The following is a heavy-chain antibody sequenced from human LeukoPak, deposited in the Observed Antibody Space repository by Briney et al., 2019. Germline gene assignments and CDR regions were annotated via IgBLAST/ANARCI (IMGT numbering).Heavy chain of an antibody. V-gene: IGHV1-18*01. D-gene: IGHD3-3*01. CDR3: AIITIFGVVPPYMDV. Sequence: ASVKVSCKASGYTFTSYGISWVRQAPGQGLEWVGWISAYNGNTNHAQKLQGRVTMTTDTSTSTAYMELRSLRSDDTAVYYCAIITIFGVVPPYMDVWGKGTTVTVSS. CDR1: GYTFTSYG. J-gene: IGHJ6*03. CDR2: ISAYNGNT.